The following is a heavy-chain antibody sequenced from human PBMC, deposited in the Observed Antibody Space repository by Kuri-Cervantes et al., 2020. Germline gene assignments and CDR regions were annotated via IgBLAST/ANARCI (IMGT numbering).Heavy chain of an antibody. CDR3: AKADDILTGWGGMDV. D-gene: IGHD3-9*01. Sequence: SLMIYCACSGFTFSSYGMHWVRQAPGKGLEWVAVISYDGSNKYYADSVKGRFTISRDNSKNTLYLQMNSLRAEDTAVYYCAKADDILTGWGGMDVWGQGTTVTVSS. J-gene: IGHJ6*02. V-gene: IGHV3-30*18. CDR2: ISYDGSNK. CDR1: GFTFSSYG.